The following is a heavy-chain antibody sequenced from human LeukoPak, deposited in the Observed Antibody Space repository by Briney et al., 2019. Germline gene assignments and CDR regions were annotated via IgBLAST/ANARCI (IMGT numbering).Heavy chain of an antibody. J-gene: IGHJ4*02. V-gene: IGHV4-34*01. D-gene: IGHD3-10*01. CDR2: INHSGST. CDR1: GGSFSGYY. Sequence: SETLSLTCAVYGGSFSGYYWSWIRQPPGKGLEWIGEINHSGSTNYNPSLKSRVTISVDTSKNQFSLKLSSVTAADTAVYYCASDSGSYYYGVDYWGQGTLVTVSS. CDR3: ASDSGSYYYGVDY.